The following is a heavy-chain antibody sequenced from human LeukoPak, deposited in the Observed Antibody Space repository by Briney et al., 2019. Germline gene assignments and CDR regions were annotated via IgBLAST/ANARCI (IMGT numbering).Heavy chain of an antibody. CDR2: IYYSGST. Sequence: SQTLSLTCTVSGGSLSSGDYYWRWLRQPPGRGLEWVGYIYYSGSTYYNPSLKSRVTISVDTPKTQFSLKLSSVTAADTPVYYCARRGYYWYFDLWGRGTLVTVSS. CDR3: ARRGYYWYFDL. D-gene: IGHD5-12*01. CDR1: GGSLSSGDYY. J-gene: IGHJ2*01. V-gene: IGHV4-30-4*01.